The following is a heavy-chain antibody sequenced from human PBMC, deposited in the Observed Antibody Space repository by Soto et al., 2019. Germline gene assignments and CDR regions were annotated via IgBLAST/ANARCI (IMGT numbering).Heavy chain of an antibody. Sequence: PLGTPSPTSTLSGGSLSSYYWGGVRRPPREGLEWIGYIYYSGSTNYNPSLKSRVTISVDTSKNQFSLKLSSVTAADTAVYYCARAEGTYYYDSSGSVFDYWGQGTLVTVSS. CDR2: IYYSGST. CDR1: GGSLSSYY. V-gene: IGHV4-59*01. J-gene: IGHJ4*02. CDR3: ARAEGTYYYDSSGSVFDY. D-gene: IGHD3-22*01.